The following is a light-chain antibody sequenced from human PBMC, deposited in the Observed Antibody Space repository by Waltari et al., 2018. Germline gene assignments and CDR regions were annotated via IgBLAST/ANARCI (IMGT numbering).Light chain of an antibody. CDR1: QSIGKW. J-gene: IGKJ4*01. Sequence: DIQMTQSPSTLSASVGDRVIFSCRASQSIGKWLAWYQQKPGIAPKLLIYKASTLESGVPSRFSGSGSGTEFTLTISSLQPEDFATYYCQQYNSYSLLSFGGGTKVEIK. CDR2: KAS. V-gene: IGKV1-5*03. CDR3: QQYNSYSLLS.